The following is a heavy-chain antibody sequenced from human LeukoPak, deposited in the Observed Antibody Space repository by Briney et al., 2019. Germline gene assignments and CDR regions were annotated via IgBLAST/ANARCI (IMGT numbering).Heavy chain of an antibody. D-gene: IGHD2-21*01. CDR1: GFTFSRYS. CDR3: VRAYHPGGWFDP. CDR2: ISTSSSYI. V-gene: IGHV3-21*01. Sequence: GGSLRLSCAASGFTFSRYSINWVRQAPGKGLEWVSFISTSSSYIHYADSVKGRFTISRDNAKNSLYLQMNSLTAEDTAVHYCVRAYHPGGWFDPWGQGTLVTVSS. J-gene: IGHJ5*02.